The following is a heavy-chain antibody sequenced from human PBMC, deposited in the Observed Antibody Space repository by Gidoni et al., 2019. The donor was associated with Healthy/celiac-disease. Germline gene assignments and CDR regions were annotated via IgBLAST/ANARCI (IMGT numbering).Heavy chain of an antibody. J-gene: IGHJ2*01. D-gene: IGHD2-21*02. CDR2: IYTSGST. Sequence: QVQLQESGPGLVKPSQTLSLTCTVSGGSISSGSYYWSWIRQPAGKGLEWIGRIYTSGSTNYNPSLKSRVTISVDTSKNQFSLKLSFVTAADTAVYYCARDDFNDWYFDLWGRGTLVTVSS. CDR3: ARDDFNDWYFDL. V-gene: IGHV4-61*02. CDR1: GGSISSGSYY.